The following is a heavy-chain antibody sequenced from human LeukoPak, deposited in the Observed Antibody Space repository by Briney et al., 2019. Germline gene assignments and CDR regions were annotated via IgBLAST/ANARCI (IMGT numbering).Heavy chain of an antibody. J-gene: IGHJ3*02. V-gene: IGHV3-48*03. Sequence: PGGSLRLSCTASGFTFSSYEMNWVRQAPGKGLEWVSHISSSGTIIYYADSVKGRFTISRDNAKNSLYLQMNSLRAEDTALYYCARARGSGPYDAFDIWGQGTMVTVSS. CDR2: ISSSGTII. D-gene: IGHD6-19*01. CDR3: ARARGSGPYDAFDI. CDR1: GFTFSSYE.